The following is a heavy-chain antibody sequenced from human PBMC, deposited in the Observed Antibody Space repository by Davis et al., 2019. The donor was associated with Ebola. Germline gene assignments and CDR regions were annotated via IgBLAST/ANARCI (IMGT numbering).Heavy chain of an antibody. D-gene: IGHD2-8*02. Sequence: GESLKISCKDSGNSFSSHWIGWVRQMPGKGLEWTGIIYTGDSDTRYSPSFRGQVTISADKSIKTAFLQWSSLKASDSAMYYCASLRRTITGMDDGFDIWGQGTMVTVSS. V-gene: IGHV5-51*01. J-gene: IGHJ3*02. CDR2: IYTGDSDT. CDR3: ASLRRTITGMDDGFDI. CDR1: GNSFSSHW.